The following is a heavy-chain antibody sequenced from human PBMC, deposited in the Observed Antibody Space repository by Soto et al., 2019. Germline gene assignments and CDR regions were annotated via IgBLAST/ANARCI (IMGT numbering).Heavy chain of an antibody. CDR3: ARVRVGTTVTTRHGDKDYYYYGMDV. J-gene: IGHJ6*02. D-gene: IGHD4-17*01. V-gene: IGHV1-18*01. Sequence: GASVKVSCKASGYTFTSYGISWVRQAPGQGLEWMGWISAYNGNTNYAQKLQGRVTMTTDTSTSTAYMELRSLRSDDTAVYYCARVRVGTTVTTRHGDKDYYYYGMDVWGQGTTVTVSS. CDR1: GYTFTSYG. CDR2: ISAYNGNT.